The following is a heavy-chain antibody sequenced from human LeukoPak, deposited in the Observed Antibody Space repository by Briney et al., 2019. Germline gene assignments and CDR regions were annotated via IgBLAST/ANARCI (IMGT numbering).Heavy chain of an antibody. J-gene: IGHJ3*02. CDR1: GFTFSSYW. V-gene: IGHV3-7*01. D-gene: IGHD1/OR15-1a*01. CDR3: AREAYNWNIDVFDI. CDR2: IKQDGSEK. Sequence: GGSLRLSCAASGFTFSSYWMSWVRQAPGKGLAWVANIKQDGSEKYYVDSVKGRYTISRDNAKNSLYLQMNSLRAEDTAVYYCAREAYNWNIDVFDIWGQGTMVTVSS.